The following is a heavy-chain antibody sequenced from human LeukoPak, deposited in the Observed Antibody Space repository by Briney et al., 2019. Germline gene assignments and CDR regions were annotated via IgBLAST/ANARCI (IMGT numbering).Heavy chain of an antibody. V-gene: IGHV3-30*02. Sequence: GGSLRLSCAASGFTFSSYGMQWVRQAPGKGLEWVALIRYDGSNKYYADSVKGRFTISRDNSKNTLYLQMNSLRAEDTAVYYCAKDLLHDSSGYFDAFDIWGQGTMVTDS. CDR3: AKDLLHDSSGYFDAFDI. CDR1: GFTFSSYG. D-gene: IGHD3-22*01. J-gene: IGHJ3*02. CDR2: IRYDGSNK.